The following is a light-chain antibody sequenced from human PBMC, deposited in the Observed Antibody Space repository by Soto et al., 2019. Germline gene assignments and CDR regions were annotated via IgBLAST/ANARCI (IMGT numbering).Light chain of an antibody. CDR2: SAS. J-gene: IGKJ1*01. CDR3: QQYKDWPTT. V-gene: IGKV3-15*01. Sequence: IVLTQSPATLSVSPGERATLSCWASQTLDSMVAWYQQKSGQAPRLLIYSASARATGVPARFSGYGSGTDFTLTISSLXXXXXGVYYCQQYKDWPTTFGQGTKVEV. CDR1: QTLDSM.